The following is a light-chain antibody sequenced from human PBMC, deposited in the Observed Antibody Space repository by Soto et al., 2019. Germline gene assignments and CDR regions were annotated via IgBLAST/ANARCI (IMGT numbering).Light chain of an antibody. CDR2: AAS. J-gene: IGKJ4*01. CDR1: QGISSW. V-gene: IGKV1-12*01. CDR3: QESYTGPAVS. Sequence: DIHMTQSPSSVSASIGDRVTITCRASQGISSWLAWYQQKPGKAPKLLIYAASSLQSGVPSRFSGSGSGTDFTLTISSLQPEDFATYFCQESYTGPAVSFGGGTKVDIK.